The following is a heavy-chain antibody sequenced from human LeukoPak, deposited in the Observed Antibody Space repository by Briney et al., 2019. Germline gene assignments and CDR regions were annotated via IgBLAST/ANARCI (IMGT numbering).Heavy chain of an antibody. CDR2: ISSSGSTT. J-gene: IGHJ4*02. Sequence: GGSLRLSCAASGFTFSDYYMTWIRQAPGKGLEWVSYISSSGSTTHYADSVKGRFTISRDNAKNSLYVQMNNLRAEDTAVYYCARVPRSGGSTDYWGQGTLVTVSS. D-gene: IGHD6-19*01. CDR3: ARVPRSGGSTDY. V-gene: IGHV3-11*01. CDR1: GFTFSDYY.